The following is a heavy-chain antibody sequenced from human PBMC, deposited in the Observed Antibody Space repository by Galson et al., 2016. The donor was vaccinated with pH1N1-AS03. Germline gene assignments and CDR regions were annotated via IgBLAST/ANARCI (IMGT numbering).Heavy chain of an antibody. V-gene: IGHV3-23*01. CDR1: GFTFNCA. CDR3: AKVMHGYGSSWSNFFDH. CDR2: ISGSGDNT. Sequence: SLRLSCAASGFTFNCAMSWVRQAPGRGLEWVSAISGSGDNTFYEDSVRGRFTISRDNSENTLYLQMNNLRAEDTAVYYCAKVMHGYGSSWSNFFDHWGQGTLSPSPQ. D-gene: IGHD6-13*01. J-gene: IGHJ4*02.